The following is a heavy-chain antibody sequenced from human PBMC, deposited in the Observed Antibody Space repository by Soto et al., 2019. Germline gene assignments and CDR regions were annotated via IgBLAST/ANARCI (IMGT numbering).Heavy chain of an antibody. Sequence: ASVKVSCKTSGGTFSSYAISWVRQAPGQGLEWMGGIVPIVDTSTYAQKFQGRVTITADESTSTVYMELSSLRSDDTAVYYCARLTLAHDSSGYHILDYWGLGTLVTVSS. CDR2: IVPIVDTS. D-gene: IGHD3-22*01. CDR3: ARLTLAHDSSGYHILDY. J-gene: IGHJ4*02. CDR1: GGTFSSYA. V-gene: IGHV1-69*13.